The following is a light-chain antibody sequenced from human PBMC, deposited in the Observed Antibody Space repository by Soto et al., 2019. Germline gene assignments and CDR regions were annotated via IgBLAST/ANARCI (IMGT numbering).Light chain of an antibody. CDR2: AAS. V-gene: IGKV1-27*01. J-gene: IGKJ3*01. Sequence: DIQMTQSPSSLSASVGDRVTITCRASQGISNYLAWYQQKPGKVPKLLIYAASTLQSGVPSRFSGSGSGTDFTLTISSLQPEDVATYYCQKYNSFGTSGPGTKVDIK. CDR3: QKYNSFGT. CDR1: QGISNY.